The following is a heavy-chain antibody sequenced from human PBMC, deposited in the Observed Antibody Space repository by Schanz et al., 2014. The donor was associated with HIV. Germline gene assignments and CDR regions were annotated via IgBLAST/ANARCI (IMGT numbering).Heavy chain of an antibody. CDR1: GFTFSGYG. J-gene: IGHJ6*02. D-gene: IGHD3-3*01. Sequence: QVQLVESGGGVVQPGRSLRLSCAASGFTFSGYGMYWVRQAPGKGLEWVAVIWYDGSNKYYADSVKGRFTISRDNSKNTLYLQMNSLRTEDTAVYYCAREITIFGVARYGMDVWGQGTTVTVSS. V-gene: IGHV3-33*01. CDR2: IWYDGSNK. CDR3: AREITIFGVARYGMDV.